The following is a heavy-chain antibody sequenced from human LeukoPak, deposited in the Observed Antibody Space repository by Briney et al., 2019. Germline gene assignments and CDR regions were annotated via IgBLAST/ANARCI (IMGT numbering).Heavy chain of an antibody. V-gene: IGHV4-39*07. D-gene: IGHD6-13*01. CDR3: ARGVIAAGGNDFDY. CDR2: IYYSGST. Sequence: SEALSLTCTVSGGSISSSSYYWGWIRQPPGKGLEWIGSIYYSGSTYYNPSLKSRVTISVDTSKNQFSLKLSSVTAADTAVYYCARGVIAAGGNDFDYWGQGTLVTVSS. J-gene: IGHJ4*02. CDR1: GGSISSSSYY.